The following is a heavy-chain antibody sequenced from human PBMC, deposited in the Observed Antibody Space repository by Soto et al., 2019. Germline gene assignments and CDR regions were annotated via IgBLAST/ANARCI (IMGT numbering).Heavy chain of an antibody. D-gene: IGHD4-17*01. Sequence: ASVKVSCKASGYTFTGYYMHWGRQAPGQGLEWMGWINPNSGGTNYAQKFQGRVTMTRDTSISTAYMELSRLRSDDTAVYYCAREVYGYYYYYYGMDVWGQGXTVTVYS. CDR3: AREVYGYYYYYYGMDV. CDR2: INPNSGGT. J-gene: IGHJ6*02. CDR1: GYTFTGYY. V-gene: IGHV1-2*02.